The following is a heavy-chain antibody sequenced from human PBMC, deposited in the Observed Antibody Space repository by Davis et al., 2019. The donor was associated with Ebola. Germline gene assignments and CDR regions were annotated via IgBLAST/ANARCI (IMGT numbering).Heavy chain of an antibody. J-gene: IGHJ3*01. V-gene: IGHV4-39*01. CDR1: GGSISSSSYY. Sequence: GSLRLSCTVSGGSISSSSYYWAWIRQPPGKGLEWIGSIYYSGSTYYNPSLKSRVTISVDTSKNQFSLKLSSVTAADTAVYYCARLHEGDWGQGTMVTVSS. CDR3: ARLHEGD. CDR2: IYYSGST. D-gene: IGHD3-16*01.